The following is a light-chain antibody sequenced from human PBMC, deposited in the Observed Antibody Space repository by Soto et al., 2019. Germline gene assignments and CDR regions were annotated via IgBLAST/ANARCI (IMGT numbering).Light chain of an antibody. Sequence: EIVMTQSPATLSVSPGERATLSCRASQSISSNLAWYQHKPGQAPRLLIYGASTRATGIPARFSGSGSGTVFTLTITSLQSEDFAVYCCQQYNNWLTFGGGTTLEI. CDR2: GAS. V-gene: IGKV3-15*01. J-gene: IGKJ4*01. CDR1: QSISSN. CDR3: QQYNNWLT.